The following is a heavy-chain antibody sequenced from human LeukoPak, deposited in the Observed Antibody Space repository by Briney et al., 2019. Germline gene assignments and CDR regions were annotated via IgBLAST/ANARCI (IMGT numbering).Heavy chain of an antibody. CDR3: ARQPARDLTGFPDH. V-gene: IGHV4-39*01. CDR1: GGSISSSSYY. J-gene: IGHJ4*02. Sequence: SETLSLTCTVSGGSISSSSYYWGWIRQPPGKGLEWIGSIYYSGSTYYNPSLKSRVTISVDTSKNQFSLKLSSVSAADTAVYYCARQPARDLTGFPDHWGQGTLVTVSS. CDR2: IYYSGST. D-gene: IGHD3-9*01.